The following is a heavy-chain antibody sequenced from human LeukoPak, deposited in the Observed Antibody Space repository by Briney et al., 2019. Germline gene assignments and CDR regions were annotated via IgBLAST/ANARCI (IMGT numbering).Heavy chain of an antibody. CDR2: IYPGDSDT. J-gene: IGHJ4*02. CDR1: GYSFTSYW. V-gene: IGHV5-51*01. Sequence: GESLKISWKAFGYSFTSYWIGWVRQMPGKGLEWMGIIYPGDSDTRYSPSFQGQVTISADKSISTAYLQWSSLKASDTAMYYCARHGLGYCSGGSCSTQIDYWGQGTLVTVSS. CDR3: ARHGLGYCSGGSCSTQIDY. D-gene: IGHD2-15*01.